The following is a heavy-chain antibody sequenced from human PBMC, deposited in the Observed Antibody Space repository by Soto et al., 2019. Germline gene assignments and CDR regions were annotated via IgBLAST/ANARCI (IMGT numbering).Heavy chain of an antibody. Sequence: ASVKVSCKASGYTFINYYMHWVRQAPGQGLEWMGIINPNGGSTTYAQKFQGRVTLTRDTSTNTVNMELSGLRSEDTAVYYCAREKWLVRRDDPFDSWGQGTMVTVSS. CDR1: GYTFINYY. J-gene: IGHJ3*02. V-gene: IGHV1-46*01. CDR3: AREKWLVRRDDPFDS. D-gene: IGHD6-19*01. CDR2: INPNGGST.